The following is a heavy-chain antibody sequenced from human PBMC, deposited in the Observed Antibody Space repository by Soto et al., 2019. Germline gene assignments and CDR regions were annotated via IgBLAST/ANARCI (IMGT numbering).Heavy chain of an antibody. V-gene: IGHV3-7*01. CDR1: GFTFSSYW. J-gene: IGHJ1*01. D-gene: IGHD2-2*01. CDR3: ARDGPLTQYVPKEYFQH. Sequence: GGSLRLSCAASGFTFSSYWMSWVRQAPGKGLEWVANIKQDGSEKYYVDSVKGRFSISRDNAKNSLYLQMNSLRAEDTAVYYCARDGPLTQYVPKEYFQHWGQGTLVTVSS. CDR2: IKQDGSEK.